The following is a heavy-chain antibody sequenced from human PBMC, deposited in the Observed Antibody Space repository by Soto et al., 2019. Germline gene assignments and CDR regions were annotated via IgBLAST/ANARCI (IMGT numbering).Heavy chain of an antibody. V-gene: IGHV1-18*04. CDR3: AREIVATIGTDAFDI. D-gene: IGHD5-12*01. Sequence: ASVKVSCKASGYTFTGYYMHLVRQAPGQGLEWMGWISAYNGNTNYAQKLQGRVTMTTDTSTSTAYMELRSLRSDDTAVYYCAREIVATIGTDAFDIWGQGTMVTVSS. CDR2: ISAYNGNT. CDR1: GYTFTGYY. J-gene: IGHJ3*02.